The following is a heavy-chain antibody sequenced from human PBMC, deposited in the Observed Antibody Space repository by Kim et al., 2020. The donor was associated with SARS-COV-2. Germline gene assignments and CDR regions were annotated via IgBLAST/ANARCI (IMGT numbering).Heavy chain of an antibody. V-gene: IGHV4-4*07. D-gene: IGHD6-13*01. CDR2: IYTSGST. CDR1: GGSISSYY. J-gene: IGHJ4*02. CDR3: ARNGADPAAADPIDY. Sequence: SETLSLTCTVSGGSISSYYWSWIRQPAGKGLEWIGRIYTSGSTKYNPSLKSRVTMSVDTSKNQFSLKLSSVTAADTAVYYCARNGADPAAADPIDYWGQGTLVTVSS.